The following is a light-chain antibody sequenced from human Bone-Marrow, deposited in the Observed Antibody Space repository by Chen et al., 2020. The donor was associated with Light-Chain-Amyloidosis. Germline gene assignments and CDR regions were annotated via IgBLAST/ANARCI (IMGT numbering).Light chain of an antibody. CDR1: NIGSTS. Sequence: SYVLTQPSSVSVAPGQTATIACGGNNIGSTSVHWYQQTPGQAPLLVVYDDSDRPSGIPERLCGSNAGNTATLTSSRVEAGDEADYDCQVWDRSSDRPVFGGGTKLTVL. CDR2: DDS. V-gene: IGLV3-21*02. CDR3: QVWDRSSDRPV. J-gene: IGLJ3*02.